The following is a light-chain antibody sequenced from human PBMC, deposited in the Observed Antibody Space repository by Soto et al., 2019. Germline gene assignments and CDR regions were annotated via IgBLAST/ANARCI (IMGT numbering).Light chain of an antibody. Sequence: ALTQPASVSGSPGQSITISCTGTSSDVGDYKYVSWYQQHPDKAPKLIIFVNSNRPSGVSTRFSGSKSGNTASLTISGLQAEDEADYYCSSYTSSDTPYVFGTGTKLTVL. CDR3: SSYTSSDTPYV. CDR1: SSDVGDYKY. V-gene: IGLV2-14*01. CDR2: VNS. J-gene: IGLJ1*01.